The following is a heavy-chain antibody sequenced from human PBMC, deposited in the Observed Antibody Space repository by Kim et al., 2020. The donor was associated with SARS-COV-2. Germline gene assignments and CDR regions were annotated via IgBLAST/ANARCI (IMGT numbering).Heavy chain of an antibody. Sequence: YAASVRDRFTISRDDSKSIAYLQMNSLTAEDTAVYYCSGVRIAAAGVADHWGQGTLVTVSS. V-gene: IGHV3-49*02. J-gene: IGHJ4*02. D-gene: IGHD6-13*01. CDR3: SGVRIAAAGVADH.